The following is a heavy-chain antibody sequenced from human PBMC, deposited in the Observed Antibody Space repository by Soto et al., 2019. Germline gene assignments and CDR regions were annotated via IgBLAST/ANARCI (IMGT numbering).Heavy chain of an antibody. D-gene: IGHD6-19*01. CDR2: IYSDDSA. Sequence: EVQLVESGGGLIQPGGSLRLSCAASGFTVSGNYMNWVRQAPGKGLEWVSVIYSDDSAYYADSVEGRFTISRDNSKNTLYLQMNSLRAEDTAVYYCAIVSSDNIPWVDYWGQGTLVTVSS. CDR3: AIVSSDNIPWVDY. V-gene: IGHV3-53*01. J-gene: IGHJ4*02. CDR1: GFTVSGNY.